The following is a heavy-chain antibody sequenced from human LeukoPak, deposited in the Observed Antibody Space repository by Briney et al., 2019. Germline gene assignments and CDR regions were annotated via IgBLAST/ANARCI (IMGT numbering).Heavy chain of an antibody. V-gene: IGHV3-73*01. J-gene: IGHJ4*02. D-gene: IGHD2-2*01. CDR3: FSRLDIVVVPAAMPADY. CDR1: GFSFSGSA. Sequence: GGSLKLSCAASGFSFSGSAMHWVRQASGKGLEWVGRIRGKPSSYATAYGASVEGRFTISRDDSKNTAYLQMNSLRTGDTAVYYCFSRLDIVVVPAAMPADYWGQGTLVTVSS. CDR2: IRGKPSSYAT.